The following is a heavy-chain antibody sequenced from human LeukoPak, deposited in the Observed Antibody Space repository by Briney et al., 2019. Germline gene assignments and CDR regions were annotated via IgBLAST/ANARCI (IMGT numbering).Heavy chain of an antibody. J-gene: IGHJ4*02. CDR2: ISSSSSTI. V-gene: IGHV3-48*04. D-gene: IGHD4-11*01. Sequence: GGSLRLSCAASGLTFSSYSMNWVRQAPGKGLEWVSYISSSSSTIYYADSVKGRFTISRDNAKNSLYLQMNSLRAEDTAVYYCAKDMASRDDYSNLFDYWGQGTLVTVSS. CDR3: AKDMASRDDYSNLFDY. CDR1: GLTFSSYS.